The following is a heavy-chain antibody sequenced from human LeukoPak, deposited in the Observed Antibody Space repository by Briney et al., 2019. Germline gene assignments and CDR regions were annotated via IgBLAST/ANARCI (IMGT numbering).Heavy chain of an antibody. V-gene: IGHV3-66*01. CDR3: AREVGGGASGQ. Sequence: GESLRLSCAASGFTVSSNYMSWVRQVPGKGLEWVSVIYSDGTISYADSVKGRFTISRDNSENTLYLQMNSLRVEDTAVYYCAREVGGGASGQWGQGTLVTVAS. D-gene: IGHD1-26*01. J-gene: IGHJ4*02. CDR1: GFTVSSNY. CDR2: IYSDGTI.